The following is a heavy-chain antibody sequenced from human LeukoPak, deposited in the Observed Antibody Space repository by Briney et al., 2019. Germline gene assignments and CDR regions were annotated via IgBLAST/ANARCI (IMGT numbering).Heavy chain of an antibody. CDR3: ARDRGMATMLFDY. CDR2: INPNSGGT. CDR1: GYTFIGYY. D-gene: IGHD5-24*01. V-gene: IGHV1-2*02. Sequence: ASVKVSCKASGYTFIGYYMHWVRQAPGQGLEWMGWINPNSGGTNYAQKFQGRVTMTRDTSISTAYMELSRLRSDDTAVYYCARDRGMATMLFDYWGQGTLVTVSS. J-gene: IGHJ4*02.